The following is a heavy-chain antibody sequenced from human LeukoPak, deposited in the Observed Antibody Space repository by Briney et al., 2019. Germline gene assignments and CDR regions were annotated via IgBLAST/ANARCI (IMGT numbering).Heavy chain of an antibody. CDR2: IYYSGST. Sequence: PSETLSLTCTVSGGSISSSSYYWGWVRQPPGKGLEWDGSIYYSGSTYYNPSLKSRVTISVDTSKNQFSLKLSSVTAADTAVYYCARMRGSGRFMDVWGKGTTVTVSS. J-gene: IGHJ6*03. CDR1: GGSISSSSYY. CDR3: ARMRGSGRFMDV. V-gene: IGHV4-39*01. D-gene: IGHD3-10*01.